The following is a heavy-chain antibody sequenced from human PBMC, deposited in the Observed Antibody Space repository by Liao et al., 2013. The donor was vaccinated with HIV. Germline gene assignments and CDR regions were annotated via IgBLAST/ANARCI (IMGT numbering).Heavy chain of an antibody. Sequence: QVQLQESGPGLVKPSQTLSLTCTVSGGSISSGSYYWSWIRQPAGKGLEWIGRIYTSGSTNYNPSLQEYESPLSVDTAKNQFSLNLTSVTASDTAIYYCARQNTNYRGVQYIQDWGRGHPGHRLL. V-gene: IGHV4-61*02. D-gene: IGHD4-11*01. CDR3: ARQNTNYRGVQYIQD. J-gene: IGHJ1*01. CDR1: GGSISSGSYY. CDR2: IYTSGST.